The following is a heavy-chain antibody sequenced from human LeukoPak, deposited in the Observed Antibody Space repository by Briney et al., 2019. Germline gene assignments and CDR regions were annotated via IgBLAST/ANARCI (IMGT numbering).Heavy chain of an antibody. J-gene: IGHJ6*04. CDR1: GGSISSGGYS. D-gene: IGHD3-10*01. CDR2: IHHGGST. V-gene: IGHV4-30-2*01. Sequence: SETLSLTWAGSGGSISSGGYSWSWIRQPPGEGLEWIGYIHHGGSTSYNPSLRSGLTISVDRYKNQFSLKLRSMTAADTAVYYCDRAPTRYGSGSADYYYYGMDVWGKGTTVTVSS. CDR3: DRAPTRYGSGSADYYYYGMDV.